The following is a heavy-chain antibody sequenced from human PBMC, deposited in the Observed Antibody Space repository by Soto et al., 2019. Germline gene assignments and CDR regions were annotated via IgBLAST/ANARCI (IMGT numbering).Heavy chain of an antibody. J-gene: IGHJ4*02. D-gene: IGHD3-10*01. CDR1: GFTFSSYV. CDR3: AKGTGNFYAAGIPH. V-gene: IGHV3-23*01. Sequence: EVQLLESGGGLGQPGGSLRLSCAASGFTFSSYVLNWVRQAPGKGLEWVSVISGSGDSTYYADSVKGRFTISRDNSKNTLYRQMNSLRAEDTAVYYFAKGTGNFYAAGIPHWGQGTLVIVSS. CDR2: ISGSGDST.